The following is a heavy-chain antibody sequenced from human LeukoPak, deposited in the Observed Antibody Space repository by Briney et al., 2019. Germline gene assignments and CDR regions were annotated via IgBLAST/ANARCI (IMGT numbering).Heavy chain of an antibody. V-gene: IGHV4-39*01. Sequence: SETLSLTCTVSGGSISSSSYYWGWVRQPPGKGLEWIGSIYYSGSTYYNPSLKSRVTISVGTSKNQFSLKLSSVTAADTAVYYCARRYCSSTSCLNWFDPWGQGTLVTVSS. CDR3: ARRYCSSTSCLNWFDP. CDR2: IYYSGST. D-gene: IGHD2-2*01. J-gene: IGHJ5*02. CDR1: GGSISSSSYY.